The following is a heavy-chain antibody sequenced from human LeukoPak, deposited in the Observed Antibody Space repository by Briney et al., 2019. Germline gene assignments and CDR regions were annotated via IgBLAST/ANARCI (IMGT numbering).Heavy chain of an antibody. J-gene: IGHJ4*02. V-gene: IGHV1-2*02. Sequence: ASVRVSCKASGYPFTDYYIHWVRQAPGQGLEWMGWINPDSGRTSYSQKFQGRVSMITDTTINTAYRELNRLTSDDTAVHYGARGTYYDSRGYSGVRLFDYWGQGTMVTVSS. CDR2: INPDSGRT. D-gene: IGHD3-22*01. CDR1: GYPFTDYY. CDR3: ARGTYYDSRGYSGVRLFDY.